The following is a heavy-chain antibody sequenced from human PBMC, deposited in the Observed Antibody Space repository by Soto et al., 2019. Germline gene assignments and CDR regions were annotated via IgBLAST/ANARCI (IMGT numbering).Heavy chain of an antibody. J-gene: IGHJ3*02. CDR3: ARDVARSGSYYGDAFDI. Sequence: GGSLRLSCAASGFTVSSNYMSWVRQAPGKGLEWVSVIYSGGSTYYADSVKGRFTISRHNSKNTLYLQMNSLRAEDTAVYYCARDVARSGSYYGDAFDIWGQGTMVTVSS. CDR2: IYSGGST. V-gene: IGHV3-53*04. CDR1: GFTVSSNY. D-gene: IGHD1-26*01.